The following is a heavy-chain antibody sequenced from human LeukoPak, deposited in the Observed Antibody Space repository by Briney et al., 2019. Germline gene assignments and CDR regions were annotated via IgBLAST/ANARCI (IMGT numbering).Heavy chain of an antibody. CDR1: GGSISSYY. V-gene: IGHV4-59*01. D-gene: IGHD1-26*01. CDR2: IYNSGST. Sequence: PSETLSLTCTVSGGSISSYYWNWVRQPPGKGLEWIGHIYNSGSTNYNPSLKSRVTISVDTSKNQFSLKLSSVTAADTAVYYCVKDGSGSYYNWFDPWGQGSLVTVSS. CDR3: VKDGSGSYYNWFDP. J-gene: IGHJ5*02.